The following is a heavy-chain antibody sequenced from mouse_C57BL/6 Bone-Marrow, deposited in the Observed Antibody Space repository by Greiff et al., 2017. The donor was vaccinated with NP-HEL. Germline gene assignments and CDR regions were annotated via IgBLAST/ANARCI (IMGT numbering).Heavy chain of an antibody. V-gene: IGHV7-1*01. J-gene: IGHJ3*01. Sequence: EVKLVESGGGSVQSGRSLRLSCATSGFTFSDFYMEWVRQAPGKGLEWIAASRNKANDYTTEYSASVKGRFIVSRDTSQSILYLQMNALRAEDTAIYYCARDGGRGFAYWGQGTLVTVSA. CDR3: ARDGGRGFAY. CDR1: GFTFSDFY. CDR2: SRNKANDYTT.